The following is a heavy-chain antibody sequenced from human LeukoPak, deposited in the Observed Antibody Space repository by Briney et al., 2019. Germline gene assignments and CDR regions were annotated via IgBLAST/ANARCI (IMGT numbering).Heavy chain of an antibody. V-gene: IGHV3-7*01. D-gene: IGHD2/OR15-2a*01. CDR1: GFTFITYW. Sequence: GGSLRLSCAASGFTFITYWMSWVRQAPGKGLEWVANIKQDGSEKNYVDSVKGRFTISRDNAKNSLYPQLNSLRSWDTAVYCCAGWAGNIGDFDFWGQGTLVIVSS. CDR2: IKQDGSEK. CDR3: AGWAGNIGDFDF. J-gene: IGHJ4*02.